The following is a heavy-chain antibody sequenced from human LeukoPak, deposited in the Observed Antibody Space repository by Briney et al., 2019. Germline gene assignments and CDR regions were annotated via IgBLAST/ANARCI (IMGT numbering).Heavy chain of an antibody. V-gene: IGHV3-30-3*01. CDR2: ISYDGSNK. CDR1: GFTFSSYA. J-gene: IGHJ4*02. Sequence: PGRSLRLSCAASGFTFSSYAMHWVRQAPGKGLEWVAVISYDGSNKYYADSVKGRFTISRDNSKNTLYLQMNSLRAEDTAVYYCARDRRGYSGYDGGIDYWGQGTLVTVSS. CDR3: ARDRRGYSGYDGGIDY. D-gene: IGHD5-12*01.